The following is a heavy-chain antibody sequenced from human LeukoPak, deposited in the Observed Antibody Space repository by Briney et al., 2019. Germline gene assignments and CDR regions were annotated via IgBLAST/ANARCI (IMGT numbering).Heavy chain of an antibody. CDR3: THKAVIVTEIRGENAFDF. Sequence: SGPTLVNPTQTLTLTCTFSGFSLSSSGVAVGWIRQPPGKALEWLALIYWDDDKYYSPSLMNRLTITKDTPKNQVVLTMTDMDPVDTATYYCTHKAVIVTEIRGENAFDFWGQGTLVTVSS. D-gene: IGHD3-10*01. V-gene: IGHV2-5*02. CDR2: IYWDDDK. J-gene: IGHJ3*01. CDR1: GFSLSSSGVA.